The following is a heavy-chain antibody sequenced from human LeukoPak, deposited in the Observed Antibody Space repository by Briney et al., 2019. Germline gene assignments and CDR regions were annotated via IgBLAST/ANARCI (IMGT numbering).Heavy chain of an antibody. J-gene: IGHJ4*02. CDR3: AKGYSYGTNLFDY. V-gene: IGHV3-20*04. Sequence: PGGSLRLSCAASGFTFDDYGMSWARQAPGKGLEWVSGINWNGGSTGYADSVKGRFTISRDNAKNSLYLQMNSLRAEDTALYYCAKGYSYGTNLFDYWGQGTLVTVSS. CDR1: GFTFDDYG. CDR2: INWNGGST. D-gene: IGHD5-18*01.